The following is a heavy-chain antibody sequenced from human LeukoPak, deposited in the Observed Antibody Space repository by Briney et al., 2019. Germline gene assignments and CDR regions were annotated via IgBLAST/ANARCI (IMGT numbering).Heavy chain of an antibody. CDR2: ISAYNGNT. Sequence: ASVKVSCKASGYTFTSYGISWVRQAPGQGLEWMGWISAYNGNTNYAQKLQGRVTMTTDTSTSTAYMELRSLRSDDTAVYYCARDRAAIAAGRVAFDIWGQGTMVTVSS. CDR1: GYTFTSYG. CDR3: ARDRAAIAAGRVAFDI. D-gene: IGHD6-13*01. V-gene: IGHV1-18*01. J-gene: IGHJ3*02.